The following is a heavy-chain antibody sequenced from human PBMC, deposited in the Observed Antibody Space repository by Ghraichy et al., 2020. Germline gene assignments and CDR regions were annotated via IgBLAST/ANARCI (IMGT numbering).Heavy chain of an antibody. CDR2: IIPILGIA. CDR3: ARVRLAAADVPYYYYGMDV. D-gene: IGHD6-13*01. CDR1: GGTFSSYA. J-gene: IGHJ6*02. V-gene: IGHV1-69*04. Sequence: SVKVSCKASGGTFSSYAISWVRQAPGQGLEWMGRIIPILGIANYAQKFQGRVTITADKSTSTAYMELSSLRSEDTAVYYCARVRLAAADVPYYYYGMDVWGQGTTVTVSS.